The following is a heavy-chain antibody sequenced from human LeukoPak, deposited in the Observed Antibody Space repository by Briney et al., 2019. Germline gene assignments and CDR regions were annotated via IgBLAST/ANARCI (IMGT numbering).Heavy chain of an antibody. CDR1: GYTFINSG. CDR3: ARLEGYCSSTSCYRGLFDY. Sequence: ASVKVSCKASGYTFINSGIAWVRQAPGQGLEWMGWINTYNGNTNYAQKLQGRVTMTTDTSTSTAYMELRSLRSDDTAVYYCARLEGYCSSTSCYRGLFDYWGQGTLVTVSS. CDR2: INTYNGNT. J-gene: IGHJ4*02. V-gene: IGHV1-18*01. D-gene: IGHD2-2*02.